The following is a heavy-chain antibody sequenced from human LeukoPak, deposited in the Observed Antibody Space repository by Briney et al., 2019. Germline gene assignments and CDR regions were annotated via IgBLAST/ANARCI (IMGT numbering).Heavy chain of an antibody. J-gene: IGHJ4*02. CDR3: ARDFGGSYTSDY. CDR1: GFTFSSYS. CDR2: ISSSSSYI. Sequence: GGSLRLSCAASGFTFSSYSMNWVRQAPGKVLEWVSSISSSSSYIYYADSVKGRFTISRDNAKNSLYLQMNSLRAEDTAVYYCARDFGGSYTSDYWGQGTLVTVSS. V-gene: IGHV3-21*01. D-gene: IGHD1-26*01.